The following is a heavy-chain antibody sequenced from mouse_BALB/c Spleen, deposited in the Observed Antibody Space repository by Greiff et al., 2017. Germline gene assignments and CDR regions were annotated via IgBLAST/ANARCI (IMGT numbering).Heavy chain of an antibody. CDR3: VRAGYAMDY. CDR2: IWTGGGT. V-gene: IGHV2-9-2*01. CDR1: GFSLTSYD. J-gene: IGHJ4*01. Sequence: QVQLQQSGPGLVAPSQSLSITCTVSGFSLTSYDISWIRQPPGKGLEWLGVIWTGGGTNYNSAFMSRLSISKDNSKSQVFLKMNSLQTDDTAIYYCVRAGYAMDYWGQGTSVTVSS.